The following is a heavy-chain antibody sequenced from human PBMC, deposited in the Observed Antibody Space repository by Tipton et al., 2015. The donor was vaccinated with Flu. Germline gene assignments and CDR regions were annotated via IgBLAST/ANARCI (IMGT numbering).Heavy chain of an antibody. J-gene: IGHJ4*02. D-gene: IGHD3-22*01. CDR3: ARRSYYDSSGSIDY. V-gene: IGHV1-2*06. CDR2: INPNSGGT. CDR1: GYTFTGYY. Sequence: QVQLVQSGAEVKKPGASVKVSCKASGYTFTGYYMHWVRQAPGQGLEWMGRINPNSGGTNYAQKFQGRVTMTRDTSISPAYMELSRLRSDDTAVYYCARRSYYDSSGSIDYWGQGTLVTVSS.